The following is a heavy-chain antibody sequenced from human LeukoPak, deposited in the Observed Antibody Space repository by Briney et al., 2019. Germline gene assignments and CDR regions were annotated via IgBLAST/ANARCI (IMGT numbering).Heavy chain of an antibody. CDR2: IYHSGST. V-gene: IGHV4-30-2*01. D-gene: IGHD4-17*01. CDR1: GGSISSGGYY. Sequence: SETLSLTCTVSGGSISSGGYYWSWIRQPPGKGLEWIGYIYHSGSTYYNPSLKSRVTISVDRSKNQFSLKLSSVTAADTAVYYCARDGSEDYGEDYWGQGTLVTVSS. CDR3: ARDGSEDYGEDY. J-gene: IGHJ4*02.